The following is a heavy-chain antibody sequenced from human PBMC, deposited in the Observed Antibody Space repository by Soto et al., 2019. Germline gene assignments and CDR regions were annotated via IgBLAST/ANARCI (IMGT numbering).Heavy chain of an antibody. Sequence: QVQLQESGPGLVRPSETLSLICTVSGGSISSYYWSWIRQPPGKGLEWIGYIYYSGTTRYNPSLTTPVPISLYTSKTHFSPKLTSLTSAATAVYHCARHVPYCSDSSHCAYVLDVWGQGTTVTVSS. D-gene: IGHD2-15*01. CDR2: IYYSGTT. CDR1: GGSISSYY. J-gene: IGHJ6*02. V-gene: IGHV4-59*08. CDR3: ARHVPYCSDSSHCAYVLDV.